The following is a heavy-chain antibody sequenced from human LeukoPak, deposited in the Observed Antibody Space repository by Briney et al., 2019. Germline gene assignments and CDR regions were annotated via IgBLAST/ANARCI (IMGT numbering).Heavy chain of an antibody. J-gene: IGHJ5*02. D-gene: IGHD2-15*01. CDR3: AREVPDCSGGSCYLLGGFDP. CDR2: MNPNSGNT. Sequence: ASVKVSCKASGYTFTSYDINWVRQATGQGLEWMGWMNPNSGNTGYAQKFQGRVTMTRNTPISTAYMELSSLRSEDTAVYYCAREVPDCSGGSCYLLGGFDPWGQGTLVTVSS. V-gene: IGHV1-8*01. CDR1: GYTFTSYD.